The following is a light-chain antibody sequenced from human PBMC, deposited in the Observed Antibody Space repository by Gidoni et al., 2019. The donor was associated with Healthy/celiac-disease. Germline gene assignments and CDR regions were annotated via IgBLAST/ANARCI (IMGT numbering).Light chain of an antibody. CDR3: QQYYSTPYT. J-gene: IGKJ4*01. CDR1: QSVLYSSNNKNY. V-gene: IGKV4-1*01. Sequence: DIVMNQSPDSLAVSLGERDTINCKSSQSVLYSSNNKNYLAWYQQKPGQPPKLLIYWASTRESVVPDRFSGSGSGTDFTLTISSLQAEDVAVYYCQQYYSTPYTFGGGTKVEIK. CDR2: WAS.